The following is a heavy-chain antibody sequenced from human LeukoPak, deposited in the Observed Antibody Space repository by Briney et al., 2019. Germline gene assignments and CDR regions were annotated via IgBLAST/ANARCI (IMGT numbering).Heavy chain of an antibody. Sequence: ASVKVSCKASGYTFTSYGISWVRQAPGQGLEWMGWISAYNGNTNYAQKFQGRVTITADESTSTAYMELSSLRSEDTAVYYCARAGVGLVATTKNPWAAFDYWGQGTLVTVSS. CDR3: ARAGVGLVATTKNPWAAFDY. V-gene: IGHV1-18*01. D-gene: IGHD5-24*01. J-gene: IGHJ4*02. CDR1: GYTFTSYG. CDR2: ISAYNGNT.